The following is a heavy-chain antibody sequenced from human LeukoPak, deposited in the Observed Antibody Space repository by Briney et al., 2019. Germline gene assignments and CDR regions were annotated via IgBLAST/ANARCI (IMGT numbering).Heavy chain of an antibody. CDR3: AKDIGGYSYAADY. D-gene: IGHD5-18*01. CDR2: ISGDGGRT. J-gene: IGHJ4*02. Sequence: SGGSLRLFCAASGFTFDNYAMHWVRQAPGKGLAWASLISGDGGRTYYADSVKGRFTISRDNSKNSLYLQMNSLRIEDTALYYCAKDIGGYSYAADYWGQGTLVTVSS. V-gene: IGHV3-43*02. CDR1: GFTFDNYA.